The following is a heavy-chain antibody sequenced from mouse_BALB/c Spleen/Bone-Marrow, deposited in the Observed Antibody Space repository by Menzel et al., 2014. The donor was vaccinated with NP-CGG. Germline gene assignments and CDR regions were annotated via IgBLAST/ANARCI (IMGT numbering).Heavy chain of an antibody. V-gene: IGHV2-9*02. CDR1: GFSLTTYG. CDR3: AREGAYYRYIDY. J-gene: IGHJ2*01. CDR2: IWAGGTT. D-gene: IGHD2-14*01. Sequence: VKLEESGPGLVAPSQSLSITCTVSGFSLTTYGIHWVRQPPGKGLERLGVIWAGGTTIYNSTLMSRLSISKDTSKSQVFLKMNSLQTDDTAIYYCAREGAYYRYIDYWGQGTTLTVSS.